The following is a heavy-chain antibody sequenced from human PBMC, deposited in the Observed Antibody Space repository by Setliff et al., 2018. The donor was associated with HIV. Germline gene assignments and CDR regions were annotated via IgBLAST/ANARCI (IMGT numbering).Heavy chain of an antibody. J-gene: IGHJ6*03. V-gene: IGHV1-8*03. D-gene: IGHD1-26*01. Sequence: WASVKVSCKASGYTFTSYDINWVRQATGQGLEWMGWMNPNTGNTGYAQKFQGRVSITRSTSINTAYMELSTLRSEDTAVYYCARGYLISGTQKSYYMDVWGKGTTVTVSS. CDR3: ARGYLISGTQKSYYMDV. CDR2: MNPNTGNT. CDR1: GYTFTSYD.